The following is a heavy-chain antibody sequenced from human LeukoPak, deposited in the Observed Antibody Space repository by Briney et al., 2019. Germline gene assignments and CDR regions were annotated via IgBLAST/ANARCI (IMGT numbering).Heavy chain of an antibody. CDR1: GYTFTSHG. CDR3: ARDHTTVAGTERGY. Sequence: ASVKVSCKASGYTFTSHGISWVRQAPGQGLEWMGWISAYNGNTNYAQKLQGRVAMTTDTSTSTAYMELRSLRSDDTAVYYCARDHTTVAGTERGYWGQGTLVTVSS. J-gene: IGHJ4*02. CDR2: ISAYNGNT. D-gene: IGHD6-19*01. V-gene: IGHV1-18*01.